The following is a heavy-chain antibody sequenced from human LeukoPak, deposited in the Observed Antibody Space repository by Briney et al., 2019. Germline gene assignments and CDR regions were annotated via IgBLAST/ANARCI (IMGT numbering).Heavy chain of an antibody. D-gene: IGHD2-2*01. V-gene: IGHV3-21*01. CDR2: ISSSSSYI. CDR3: ARDSLLGYCSSTSCLSNYFDY. J-gene: IGHJ4*02. CDR1: GFTFSSYS. Sequence: GGSLRLSCAASGFTFSSYSMNWVRQAPGKGLEWVSSISSSSSYIYYADSVKGRFTISRDNAKNSLYLQMNSLRAEDTAVYYCARDSLLGYCSSTSCLSNYFDYWGQGTLVTVSS.